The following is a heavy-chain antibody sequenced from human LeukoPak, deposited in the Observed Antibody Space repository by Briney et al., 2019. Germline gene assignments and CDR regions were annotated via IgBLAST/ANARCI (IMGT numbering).Heavy chain of an antibody. CDR1: GFTYSSYA. CDR3: AKTLGQRSFWEVGNWFDP. Sequence: PGGSLRLSCAASGFTYSSYAMSWVRQAPGKGLEWVSAISGSGGGTYYADSVKGRFTISRDNSKNTLDLQMNGLRDEDTAVYYCAKTLGQRSFWEVGNWFDPWGQGTLVTVSS. J-gene: IGHJ5*02. CDR2: ISGSGGGT. V-gene: IGHV3-23*01. D-gene: IGHD1/OR15-1a*01.